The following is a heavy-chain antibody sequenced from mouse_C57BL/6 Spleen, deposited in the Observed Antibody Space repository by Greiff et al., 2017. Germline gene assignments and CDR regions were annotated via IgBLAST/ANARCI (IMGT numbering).Heavy chain of an antibody. Sequence: EVQRVESGPGMVKPSQSLSLTCTVTGYSITSGYDWHWIRHFPGNKLEWMGYISYSGSTNYNPSLKSRISITHDTSKNHFFLKLNSVTTEDTATYDCARGGDPITTVVATKDWYFDVWGTGTTVTVSS. D-gene: IGHD1-1*01. J-gene: IGHJ1*03. V-gene: IGHV3-1*01. CDR2: ISYSGST. CDR3: ARGGDPITTVVATKDWYFDV. CDR1: GYSITSGYD.